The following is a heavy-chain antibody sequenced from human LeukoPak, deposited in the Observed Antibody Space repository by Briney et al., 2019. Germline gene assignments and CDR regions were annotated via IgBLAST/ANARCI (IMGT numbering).Heavy chain of an antibody. D-gene: IGHD1-26*01. CDR1: GFTFSSYG. V-gene: IGHV3-33*01. Sequence: GGSLRFSCAASGFTFSSYGMHWVRQAPGKGLEWVAVIWYDGSNKYYADSVKGRFTISRDNSKNTLYLQMNSLRAEDTAVYYCAREAWELYYFDYWGQGTLVTVSS. CDR2: IWYDGSNK. CDR3: AREAWELYYFDY. J-gene: IGHJ4*02.